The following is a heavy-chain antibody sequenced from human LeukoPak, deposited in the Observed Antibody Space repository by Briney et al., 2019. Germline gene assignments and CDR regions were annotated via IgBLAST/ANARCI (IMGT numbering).Heavy chain of an antibody. CDR3: ARVRVTISIDP. D-gene: IGHD3-3*01. V-gene: IGHV4-30-4*08. CDR2: IYYSRST. Sequence: SETLSLTCTVSGGSISSGDYYWSWIRQPPGKGLEWIGYIYYSRSTYYNPSLKSRVIISVDTSKNQFSLKLSSVTAADTAVYYCARVRVTISIDPWGQGTLVTVSS. J-gene: IGHJ5*02. CDR1: GGSISSGDYY.